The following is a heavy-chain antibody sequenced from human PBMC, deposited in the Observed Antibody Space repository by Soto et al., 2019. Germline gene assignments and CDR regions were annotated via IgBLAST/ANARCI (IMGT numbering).Heavy chain of an antibody. J-gene: IGHJ4*02. CDR1: GFTFSNFR. CDR2: IGVDGVTT. CDR3: VKDRTMAAPNDYFDY. V-gene: IGHV3-23*01. Sequence: EVQLLESGGDLVQPGGSLRLSCVASGFTFSNFRMSWVRQAPGQGLQWVSIIGVDGVTTYYADSVRGRFTISRDNSKNTLYLQMNSLRAEDTAIYYCVKDRTMAAPNDYFDYWGQGTLVTVSS. D-gene: IGHD6-19*01.